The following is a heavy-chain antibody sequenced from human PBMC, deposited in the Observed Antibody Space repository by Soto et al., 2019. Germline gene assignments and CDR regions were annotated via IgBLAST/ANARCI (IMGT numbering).Heavy chain of an antibody. CDR3: TTDDVDYYGMDV. CDR1: GLPVGYAC. CDR2: IKNKIDGETK. J-gene: IGHJ6*02. V-gene: IGHV3-15*01. Sequence: GGSLRLSFLFSGLPVGYACMSWVRPAPGKGLEWVGRIKNKIDGETKEYAAPVKGRFTISRDDSKNTLYLEMNSLISEDTGVYYCTTDDVDYYGMDVWGQGTTVNVS.